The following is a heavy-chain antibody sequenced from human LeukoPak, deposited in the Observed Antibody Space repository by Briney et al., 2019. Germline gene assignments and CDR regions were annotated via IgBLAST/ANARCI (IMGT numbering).Heavy chain of an antibody. V-gene: IGHV3-7*03. CDR1: GLTFSNYW. CDR2: IKHDATEK. Sequence: GGSLRLSCAASGLTFSNYWMDWVRQAPGKGLEWVANIKHDATEKYYVDSVRGRFTISRDNAKNSLYLQMNSLRVEDTAVYYCARGRGFGFYYDYWGQGTLVTVSS. J-gene: IGHJ4*02. CDR3: ARGRGFGFYYDY. D-gene: IGHD6-25*01.